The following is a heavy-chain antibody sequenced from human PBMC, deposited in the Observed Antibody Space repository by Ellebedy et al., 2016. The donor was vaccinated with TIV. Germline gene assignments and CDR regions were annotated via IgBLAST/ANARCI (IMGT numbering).Heavy chain of an antibody. CDR3: ARGGASSKYFDY. CDR1: GGSVSSTRYY. Sequence: MPSETLSLTCSVSGGSVSSTRYYWAWIRQPPGKGLEWIGFIYYSGSTNYNPSLKSRVTISVDTSKNQFSLELSSVTAADTAVYYCARGGASSKYFDYWGQGTLVTVSS. V-gene: IGHV4-61*01. CDR2: IYYSGST. J-gene: IGHJ4*02.